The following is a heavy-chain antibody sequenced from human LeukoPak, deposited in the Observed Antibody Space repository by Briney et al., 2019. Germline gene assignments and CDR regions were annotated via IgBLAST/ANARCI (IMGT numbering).Heavy chain of an antibody. Sequence: SGGSLRLSCAASGFTFSNYAMSGVRQAPGKGLEWVSGISGSGGITYYADSVKGRFTISRDNSKNTLYLQMNSLRVEDTAVYYCARDQFSSGAYFDSWGRGTLVTVSS. J-gene: IGHJ4*02. V-gene: IGHV3-23*01. CDR3: ARDQFSSGAYFDS. CDR2: ISGSGGIT. D-gene: IGHD6-19*01. CDR1: GFTFSNYA.